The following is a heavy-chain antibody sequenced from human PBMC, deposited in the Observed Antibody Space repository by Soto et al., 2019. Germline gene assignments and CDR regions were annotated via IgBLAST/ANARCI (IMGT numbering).Heavy chain of an antibody. D-gene: IGHD4-17*01. CDR2: ISGSGSST. Sequence: EVQLLESGGGLVQPGGSLRLSCAPSGFTFSSYAMSWVRQAPGEGLEWVSAISGSGSSTYYADSVKGRFTISRDNSTTPLSLQMNSLRAEDTAICCGAKGRERGDYALWYFDLWGRGTLVTVSS. J-gene: IGHJ2*01. CDR1: GFTFSSYA. V-gene: IGHV3-23*01. CDR3: AKGRERGDYALWYFDL.